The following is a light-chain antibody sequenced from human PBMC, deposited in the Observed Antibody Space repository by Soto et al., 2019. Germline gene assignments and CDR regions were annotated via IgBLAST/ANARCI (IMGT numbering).Light chain of an antibody. CDR1: QSVSNNY. Sequence: EIVLTQSPGTLSLSPGERATLSCRASQSVSNNYLAWYQQKPGQAPRLLIYGASNRATGIPDSFSGSGSGTEYTLTISRLEPEDFAVYYCQHYGNSPVTFGQGTKVDIK. V-gene: IGKV3-20*01. J-gene: IGKJ1*01. CDR2: GAS. CDR3: QHYGNSPVT.